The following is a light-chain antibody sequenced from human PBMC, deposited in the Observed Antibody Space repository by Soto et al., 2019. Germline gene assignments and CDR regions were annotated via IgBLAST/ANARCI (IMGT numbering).Light chain of an antibody. Sequence: QSVLTQPHSASGTPGQRITISCSGSSSNIGSHTVNWHQQVPGTAPKLLIYSNNERPSGVPDRFSGSKSGTSASLAISGLQSGDEADYYCAAWDDSLNGVIFGGGTKLTV. CDR1: SSNIGSHT. J-gene: IGLJ2*01. CDR2: SNN. V-gene: IGLV1-44*01. CDR3: AAWDDSLNGVI.